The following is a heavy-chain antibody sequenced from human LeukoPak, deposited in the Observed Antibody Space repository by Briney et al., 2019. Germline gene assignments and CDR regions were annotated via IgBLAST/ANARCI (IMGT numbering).Heavy chain of an antibody. D-gene: IGHD3-10*01. J-gene: IGHJ4*02. V-gene: IGHV3-23*01. CDR3: AKDIYGSGSYYIDY. CDR1: GFTFSSYA. CDR2: ISGGGDNT. Sequence: GGSRRLSCAASGFTFSSYAMSWVRQAPGKGLEGVSGISGGGDNTYYADSVKGRLTISRDNSKNTLYLQMNSLRGEDTAVYYCAKDIYGSGSYYIDYWGQGSLVTVSS.